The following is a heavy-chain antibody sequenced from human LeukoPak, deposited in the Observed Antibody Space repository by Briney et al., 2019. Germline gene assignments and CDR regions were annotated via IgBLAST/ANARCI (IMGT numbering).Heavy chain of an antibody. CDR1: GGSISSYY. CDR3: ARDLHGDYVLAFDI. Sequence: SETLSLTCPVSGGSISSYYWSWIRQPPGKGLEWIGYIYYSGSTNYNPSLKSRVTISVDTSKNQFSLKLSSVTAADTAVYYCARDLHGDYVLAFDIWGQGTMVTVSS. D-gene: IGHD4-17*01. V-gene: IGHV4-59*01. CDR2: IYYSGST. J-gene: IGHJ3*02.